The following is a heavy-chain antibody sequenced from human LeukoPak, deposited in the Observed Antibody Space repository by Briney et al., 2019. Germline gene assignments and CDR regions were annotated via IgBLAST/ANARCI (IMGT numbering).Heavy chain of an antibody. D-gene: IGHD1-26*01. Sequence: GGSLRLSCAASGFTFSSYSMIWVRQAPGKGLEWVSYISSSSSTIYYADSVKGRFTISRDNAKNSLYLQMNSLRAEDTAVYYCASYDSGSSYWGQGTLVTVSS. CDR2: ISSSSSTI. CDR1: GFTFSSYS. V-gene: IGHV3-48*04. J-gene: IGHJ4*02. CDR3: ASYDSGSSY.